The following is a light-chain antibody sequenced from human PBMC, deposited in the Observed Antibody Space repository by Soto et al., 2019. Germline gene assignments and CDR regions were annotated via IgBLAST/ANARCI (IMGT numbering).Light chain of an antibody. J-gene: IGLJ2*01. CDR3: QSYDSSLSASV. CDR2: DNS. CDR1: SSNIGSLYD. Sequence: QLVLTQPPSVSGAPGQRVTISCTGSSSNIGSLYDVHWYQQLPGTAPKLLIYDNSNRPSGVPDRFSGSKSGTSASLAITGLQAEDEADYYCQSYDSSLSASVFGGGTKLTV. V-gene: IGLV1-40*01.